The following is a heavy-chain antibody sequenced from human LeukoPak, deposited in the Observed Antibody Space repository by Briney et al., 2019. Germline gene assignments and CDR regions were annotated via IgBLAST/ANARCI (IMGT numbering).Heavy chain of an antibody. CDR3: ARGGSGYDYGGAPRLHGMDV. Sequence: PSETLSLTCTVSGGSISSSSYYWGWIRQPPGKGLEWIGSIYYSGSTYYNPSLKSRVTISVDTSKNQFSLKLSSVTAADTAVYYCARGGSGYDYGGAPRLHGMDVWGQGTTVTVSS. CDR1: GGSISSSSYY. V-gene: IGHV4-39*07. J-gene: IGHJ6*02. D-gene: IGHD5-12*01. CDR2: IYYSGST.